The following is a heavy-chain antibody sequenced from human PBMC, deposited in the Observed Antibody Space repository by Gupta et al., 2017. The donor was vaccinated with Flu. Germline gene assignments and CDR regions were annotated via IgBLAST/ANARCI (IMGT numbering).Heavy chain of an antibody. D-gene: IGHD1-20*01. CDR1: GGSINNDPYY. Sequence: QLQLQESGPGLVKPSETLSLTCIVSGGSINNDPYYWAWIRQPPGKGLEWIGSLYYSGSTYYSPSLKSRVTISVDTSRNQFSLKLSSLTAADSAVYFCARESMFNWNPDYGLDVWGQGTTVTVSS. V-gene: IGHV4-39*02. J-gene: IGHJ6*02. CDR2: LYYSGST. CDR3: ARESMFNWNPDYGLDV.